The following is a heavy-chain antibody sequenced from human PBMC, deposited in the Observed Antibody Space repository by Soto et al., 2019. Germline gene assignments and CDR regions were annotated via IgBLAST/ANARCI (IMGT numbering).Heavy chain of an antibody. J-gene: IGHJ5*02. Sequence: ASVKVSCKASGYTFTDYFMHCVLQAPGQGLEWVGWINPNNGRTNYAQKLQGRVIMIRDTSISTAYMELSGLRSDDTAVYYCAREGRPGGRWFDPWGQGTLVTVSS. V-gene: IGHV1-2*02. CDR3: AREGRPGGRWFDP. CDR1: GYTFTDYF. CDR2: INPNNGRT. D-gene: IGHD3-16*01.